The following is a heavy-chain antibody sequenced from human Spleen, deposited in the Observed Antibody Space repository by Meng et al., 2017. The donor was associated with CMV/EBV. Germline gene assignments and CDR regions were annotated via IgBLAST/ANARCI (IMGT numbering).Heavy chain of an antibody. Sequence: GESLKISCVASGFTSSNAWMSWVRQAPGKGLEWVSCISSSSSYIYYADSLKGRFTISRDNSKNTLYLQMNSLRAEDTAVYYCARAGVSFGYYYYGMDVWGQGTTVTVSS. CDR3: ARAGVSFGYYYYGMDV. J-gene: IGHJ6*02. CDR1: GFTSSNAW. V-gene: IGHV3-21*01. CDR2: ISSSSSYI. D-gene: IGHD2-8*01.